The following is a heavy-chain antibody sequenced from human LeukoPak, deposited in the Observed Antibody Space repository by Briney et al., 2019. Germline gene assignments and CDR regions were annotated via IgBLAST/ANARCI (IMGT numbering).Heavy chain of an antibody. CDR1: GFSFSTYA. CDR2: ISGSGGST. CDR3: AKDRGGRRYYYYYYMDV. V-gene: IGHV3-23*01. J-gene: IGHJ6*03. Sequence: GGSLRLSCAASGFSFSTYAMSWVRQAPGKGLEWVSSISGSGGSTYYADSVKGRFTISRDNSKNTLYLQMNSLRAEDTAVYYCAKDRGGRRYYYYYYMDVWGKGTTVTVSS. D-gene: IGHD3-10*01.